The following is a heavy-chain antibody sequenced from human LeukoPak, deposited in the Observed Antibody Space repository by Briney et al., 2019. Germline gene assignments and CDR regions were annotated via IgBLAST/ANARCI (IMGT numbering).Heavy chain of an antibody. Sequence: PSETLSLTCTVSGGSIGSSSYYWGWIRQPPGKGLNWIGSIYYSGSTYYNPSLKSRVTISVDTSRDQFSLKLSSVTAADTAVYYCARDGWGPNYYGSGRPATDYWGQGTLVTVSS. J-gene: IGHJ4*02. V-gene: IGHV4-39*07. CDR1: GGSIGSSSYY. D-gene: IGHD3-10*01. CDR2: IYYSGST. CDR3: ARDGWGPNYYGSGRPATDY.